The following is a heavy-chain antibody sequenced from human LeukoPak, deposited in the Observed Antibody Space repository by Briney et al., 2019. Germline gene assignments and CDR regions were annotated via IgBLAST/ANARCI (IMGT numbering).Heavy chain of an antibody. Sequence: PSETLSLTCTVSGGSISSGGYYWGWIRQHPGKGLEWIGYIYYSGSTYYNPSLKSRVTISVDTSKNQFSLKLSSVTAADTAVYYCARGGAARHWFDPWGQGTLVTVSS. J-gene: IGHJ5*02. D-gene: IGHD6-13*01. CDR3: ARGGAARHWFDP. CDR1: GGSISSGGYY. V-gene: IGHV4-31*03. CDR2: IYYSGST.